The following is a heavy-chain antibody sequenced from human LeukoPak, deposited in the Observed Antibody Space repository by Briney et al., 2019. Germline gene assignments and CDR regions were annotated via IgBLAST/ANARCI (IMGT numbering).Heavy chain of an antibody. V-gene: IGHV3-23*01. CDR2: ISGSGAGT. J-gene: IGHJ4*02. D-gene: IGHD3-3*01. Sequence: GGSLRLSCAASGFTFSSYAMSWVRQAPGKGLEWVSAISGSGAGTYYADSVKGRLTVSRDNSKNTLYLQMTSLGAEDTAVYYCAKKRTYYDSWSGFAMDYWGQGALVTVSS. CDR1: GFTFSSYA. CDR3: AKKRTYYDSWSGFAMDY.